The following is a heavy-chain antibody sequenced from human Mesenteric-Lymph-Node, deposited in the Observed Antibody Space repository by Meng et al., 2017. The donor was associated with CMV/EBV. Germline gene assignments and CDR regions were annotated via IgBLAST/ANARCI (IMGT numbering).Heavy chain of an antibody. CDR3: ARTHYGSASSRFDP. V-gene: IGHV4-39*07. Sequence: SETLSLTCSVSGDFISSSDFYWGWIRQPPGKGLEWIGHIYYNGNTHYNPSLKSRVTISVDTSKIQFSLNLNSVSAADTAVYYCARTHYGSASSRFDPWGQGTLVTVSS. CDR2: IYYNGNT. D-gene: IGHD3-10*01. CDR1: GDFISSSDFY. J-gene: IGHJ5*02.